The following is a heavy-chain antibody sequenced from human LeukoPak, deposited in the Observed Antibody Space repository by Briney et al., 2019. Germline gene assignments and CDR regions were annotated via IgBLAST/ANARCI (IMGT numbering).Heavy chain of an antibody. Sequence: GASVKVSCKASGGTFSSYAISWVRQAPGQGLEWMGGIIPIFGTANYAQKFQGRVTITADESTSTAYMELSSLRSDDTAVYYCASSPPPVNWFDPWGQGTLVTVSS. V-gene: IGHV1-69*13. CDR1: GGTFSSYA. CDR3: ASSPPPVNWFDP. J-gene: IGHJ5*02. CDR2: IIPIFGTA.